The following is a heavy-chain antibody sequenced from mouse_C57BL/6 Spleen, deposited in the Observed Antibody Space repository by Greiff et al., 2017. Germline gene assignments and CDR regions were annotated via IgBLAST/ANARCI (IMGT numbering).Heavy chain of an antibody. CDR1: GYTFTDYY. CDR2: INPNNGGT. V-gene: IGHV1-26*01. CDR3: TRNGGDYFDY. Sequence: EVQLLQSGPELVKPGASVKISCKASGYTFTDYYMNWVKQSHGKSLEWIGDINPNNGGTSYNQKFKGKATLTIDKSSSTAYMELRSLTSEDSAVYYCTRNGGDYFDYWGQGTTLTVSS. J-gene: IGHJ2*01.